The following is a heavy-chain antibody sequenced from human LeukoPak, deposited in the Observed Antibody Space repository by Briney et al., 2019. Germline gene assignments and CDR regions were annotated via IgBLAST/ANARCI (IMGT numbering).Heavy chain of an antibody. CDR1: GFTFSSYE. CDR3: AELGITMIGGV. V-gene: IGHV3-48*03. D-gene: IGHD3-10*02. Sequence: GGSLRLSCAASGFTFSSYEMNWVRQAPGKGLEWVSYISSSGSTIYYADSVKGRFTISRDNAKNSLYLQMNSLRAEDTAVYYCAELGITMIGGVWGKGTAVTVSS. J-gene: IGHJ6*04. CDR2: ISSSGSTI.